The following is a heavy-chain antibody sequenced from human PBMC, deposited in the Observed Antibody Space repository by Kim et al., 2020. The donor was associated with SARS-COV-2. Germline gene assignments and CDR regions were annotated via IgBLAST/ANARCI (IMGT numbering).Heavy chain of an antibody. V-gene: IGHV4-39*07. J-gene: IGHJ4*02. CDR2: IYYSGST. CDR3: ARVLKPYYFDY. CDR1: GGSISSSSYY. Sequence: SETLSLTCTVSGGSISSSSYYWGWIRQPPGKGLEWIGSIYYSGSTYYNPSLKSRVTISVDTSKNQFSLKLSSVTAADTAVYYCARVLKPYYFDYWGQGTLLTVPS.